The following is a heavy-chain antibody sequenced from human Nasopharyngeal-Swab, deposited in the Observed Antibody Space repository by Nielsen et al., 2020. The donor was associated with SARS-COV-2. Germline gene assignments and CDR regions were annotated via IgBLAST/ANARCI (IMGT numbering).Heavy chain of an antibody. D-gene: IGHD5-12*01. CDR2: INPSGGST. Sequence: ASVKVSCKASGYTFTSYYMHWVRQAPGQGLEWMGIINPSGGSTSYAQKFQGRVTMTTDTSTSTAYMELRSLRSDDTAVYYCARDLAYIVGTGGFDYWGQGTLVTVSS. V-gene: IGHV1-46*01. CDR1: GYTFTSYY. J-gene: IGHJ4*02. CDR3: ARDLAYIVGTGGFDY.